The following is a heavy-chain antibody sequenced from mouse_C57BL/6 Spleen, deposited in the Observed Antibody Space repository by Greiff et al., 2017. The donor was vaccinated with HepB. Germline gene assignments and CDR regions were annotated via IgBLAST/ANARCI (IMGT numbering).Heavy chain of an antibody. D-gene: IGHD1-1*01. CDR2: IRLKSDNYAT. CDR3: TAGVYYYEG. Sequence: EVMLVESGGGLVQPGGSMKLSCVASGFTFSNYWMNWVRQSPEKGLEWVAQIRLKSDNYATHYAESVKGRFTISRDDSKSSVYLQMNNLRAEDTGIYYCTAGVYYYEGWGQGTTLTVSS. J-gene: IGHJ2*01. V-gene: IGHV6-3*01. CDR1: GFTFSNYW.